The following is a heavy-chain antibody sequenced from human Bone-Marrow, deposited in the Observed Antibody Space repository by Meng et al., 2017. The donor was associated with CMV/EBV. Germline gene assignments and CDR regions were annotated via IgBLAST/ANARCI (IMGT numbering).Heavy chain of an antibody. CDR1: GFTFSNYW. V-gene: IGHV3-74*01. CDR2: INSDGSST. Sequence: GESLKISCAASGFTFSNYWMHWVRQVPGKGLVWVSRINSDGSSTSYADSVKGRFTISRDNAKNTLFLQMNSLRAEDTAVYYCARDLAYYYDSSGYYGMDVWGQGTTVTVSS. J-gene: IGHJ6*02. CDR3: ARDLAYYYDSSGYYGMDV. D-gene: IGHD3-22*01.